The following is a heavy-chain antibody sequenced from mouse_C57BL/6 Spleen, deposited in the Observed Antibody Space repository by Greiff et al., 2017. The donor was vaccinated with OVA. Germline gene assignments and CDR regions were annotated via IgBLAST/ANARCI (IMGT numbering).Heavy chain of an antibody. V-gene: IGHV1-64*01. CDR2: IHPNSGST. D-gene: IGHD1-1*01. CDR3: ARAGIITTVVEPDCDV. J-gene: IGHJ1*03. Sequence: QVQLQQPGAELVKPGASVKLSCKASGYTFTSYWMHWVKQRPGQGLEWIGMIHPNSGSTNYNEKFKSKATLTVDKSSSTAYMQLSSLTSEDSAVYDCARAGIITTVVEPDCDVWGTGTTVTVSS. CDR1: GYTFTSYW.